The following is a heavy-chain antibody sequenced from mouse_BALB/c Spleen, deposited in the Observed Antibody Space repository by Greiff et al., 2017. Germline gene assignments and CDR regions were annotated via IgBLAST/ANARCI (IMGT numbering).Heavy chain of an antibody. CDR2: ISYDGSN. CDR1: GYSITSGYS. Sequence: DVKLQESGPGLVKPSQSLSLTCSVTGYSITSGYSWNWIRQFPGNKLEWMGYISYDGSNNYNPSLKNRISITRDTSKNQFFLKLNSVTTEDTATYYCARRGYREGFAYWGQGTLVTVSA. V-gene: IGHV3-6*02. D-gene: IGHD3-2*02. CDR3: ARRGYREGFAY. J-gene: IGHJ3*01.